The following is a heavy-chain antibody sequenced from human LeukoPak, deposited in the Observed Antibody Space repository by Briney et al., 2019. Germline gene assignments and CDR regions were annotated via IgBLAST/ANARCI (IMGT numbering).Heavy chain of an antibody. V-gene: IGHV1-69*05. J-gene: IGHJ4*02. Sequence: SVKVSCKASGYTFTSYDISWVRQAPGQGLEWMGGIIPIFGTANYAQKFQGRVTITTDESTSTAYMGLSSLRSEDTAVYYCARIDTADSDYWGQGTLVTVSS. CDR2: IIPIFGTA. CDR3: ARIDTADSDY. CDR1: GYTFTSYD. D-gene: IGHD5-18*01.